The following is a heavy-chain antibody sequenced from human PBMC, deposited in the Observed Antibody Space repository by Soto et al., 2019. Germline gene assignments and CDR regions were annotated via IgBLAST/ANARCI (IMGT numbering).Heavy chain of an antibody. Sequence: PSETLCITLTVFGVSVSRYYSWIWICQPPGKGLEWIGHISYSGRPYYHPSLRSRLSISVDTSKTQFSLKVKCVTAADTAVYYCARAWDFWGQGTLVTVS. CDR3: ARAWDF. V-gene: IGHV4-30-4*01. J-gene: IGHJ1*01. CDR1: GVSVSRYYS. CDR2: ISYSGRP. D-gene: IGHD1-26*01.